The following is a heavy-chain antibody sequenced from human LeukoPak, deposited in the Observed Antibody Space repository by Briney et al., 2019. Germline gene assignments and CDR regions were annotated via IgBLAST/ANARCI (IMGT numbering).Heavy chain of an antibody. J-gene: IGHJ4*02. V-gene: IGHV4-4*02. Sequence: SETLSLTCAVSGGSISSSNWWSWVRQPPGKGLEWIGEIYHSGSTNYNPSLKSRVTISVDKSKNQFSLKLSSATAADTAVYYCAREAPYYYDSSGYQTYYFDYWGQGTLVTVSS. CDR3: AREAPYYYDSSGYQTYYFDY. CDR2: IYHSGST. CDR1: GGSISSSNW. D-gene: IGHD3-22*01.